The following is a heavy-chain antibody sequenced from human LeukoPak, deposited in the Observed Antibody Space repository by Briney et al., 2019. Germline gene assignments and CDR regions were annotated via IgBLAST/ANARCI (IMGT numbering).Heavy chain of an antibody. D-gene: IGHD3-10*01. Sequence: ASVKVSCKASGYTFTGYYMHWVRQAPGQGLEWMGWINPNSGGTNYAQKFQGRVTMTRDTSISTAYMELGKLRSDDTAVYYCARGRITMVRGVIITCWFDPWGQGTLVTVSS. CDR2: INPNSGGT. V-gene: IGHV1-2*02. CDR3: ARGRITMVRGVIITCWFDP. J-gene: IGHJ5*02. CDR1: GYTFTGYY.